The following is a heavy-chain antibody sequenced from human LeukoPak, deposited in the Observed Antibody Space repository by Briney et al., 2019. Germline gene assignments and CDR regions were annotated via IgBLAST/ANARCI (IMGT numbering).Heavy chain of an antibody. Sequence: ASVKVSCKASGYAFTAYYIHWVRQAPGQGLEWMGWINPKSGGTKFPQKFQGRITLTRDTSIRTAYMDLSWLRSDDTAVYYCARCAEVTMIEDYWGQGTLVSVSS. CDR2: INPKSGGT. D-gene: IGHD3-22*01. J-gene: IGHJ4*02. V-gene: IGHV1-2*02. CDR1: GYAFTAYY. CDR3: ARCAEVTMIEDY.